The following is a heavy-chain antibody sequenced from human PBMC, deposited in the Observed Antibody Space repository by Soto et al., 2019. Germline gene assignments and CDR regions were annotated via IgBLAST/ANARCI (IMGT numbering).Heavy chain of an antibody. CDR1: GGSFSGYY. CDR2: INHSGST. CDR3: ARGEIAMTLGKLYYFDY. J-gene: IGHJ4*02. Sequence: SETLSLTCAVYGGSFSGYYWSWIRQPPGKGLEWIGEINHSGSTNYNPSLKSRVTISVDTSKNQFSLKLSSVTAADTAVYYCARGEIAMTLGKLYYFDYWGQGTLVTVSS. D-gene: IGHD2-21*01. V-gene: IGHV4-34*01.